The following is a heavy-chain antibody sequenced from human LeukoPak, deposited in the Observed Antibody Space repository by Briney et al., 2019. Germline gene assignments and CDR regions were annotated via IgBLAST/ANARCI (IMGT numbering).Heavy chain of an antibody. D-gene: IGHD4-23*01. Sequence: ASVKVSCKASGYTFTGYYMRWVRQAPGQGLEWMGWINPNSGGTNYAQKFQGRVTMTRDTSISTAYMELSRLRSDDTAVYYCATSVVTPTSPLDYWGQGTLVTVSS. J-gene: IGHJ4*02. CDR2: INPNSGGT. V-gene: IGHV1-2*02. CDR3: ATSVVTPTSPLDY. CDR1: GYTFTGYY.